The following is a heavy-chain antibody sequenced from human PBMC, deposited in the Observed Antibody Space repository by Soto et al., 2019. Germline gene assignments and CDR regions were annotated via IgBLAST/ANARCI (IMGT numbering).Heavy chain of an antibody. CDR1: GGSYSSYA. D-gene: IGHD2-15*01. V-gene: IGHV1-69*13. CDR2: IIPIFGTA. J-gene: IGHJ4*02. CDR3: SFSVVSDIYFDY. Sequence: SMKVSCKASGGSYSSYAISWVRQAPGQGLEWMGGIIPIFGTANYAQKFQGRVTITADESTSTDYMELSRLRSEDTAVYYCSFSVVSDIYFDYWGQGTLVTVSS.